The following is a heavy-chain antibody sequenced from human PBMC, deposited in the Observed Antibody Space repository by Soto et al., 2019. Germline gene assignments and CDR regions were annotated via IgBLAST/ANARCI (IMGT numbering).Heavy chain of an antibody. CDR2: INHSGST. CDR1: GGSFSGYY. CDR3: ARFGYCSGGSCYSGRYYYYGMDV. Sequence: SETLSLTCAAYGGSFSGYYWSWIRQPPGKGLEWIGEINHSGSTNYNPSLKSRVTISVDTSKNQFSLKLSSVTAADTAVYYCARFGYCSGGSCYSGRYYYYGMDVWGQGTTVTVSS. V-gene: IGHV4-34*01. J-gene: IGHJ6*02. D-gene: IGHD2-15*01.